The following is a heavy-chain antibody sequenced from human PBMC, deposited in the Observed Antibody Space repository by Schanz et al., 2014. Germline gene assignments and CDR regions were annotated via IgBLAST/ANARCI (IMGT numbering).Heavy chain of an antibody. Sequence: EVQLLESGGGLVQPGESLRLSCAASGFSFSSYTMSWVRQAPGKGLEWVANIKQDGSEKYYVDSVKGRFTISRDNAKNSLYLQMNGLRAEDTAVFYCARDGAELYYFDDWGQGTLVTVSS. D-gene: IGHD1-1*01. J-gene: IGHJ4*02. CDR1: GFSFSSYT. V-gene: IGHV3-7*01. CDR3: ARDGAELYYFDD. CDR2: IKQDGSEK.